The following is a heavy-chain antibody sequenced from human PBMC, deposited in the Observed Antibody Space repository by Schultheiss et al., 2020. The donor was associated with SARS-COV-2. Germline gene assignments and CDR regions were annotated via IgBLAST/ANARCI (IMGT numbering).Heavy chain of an antibody. J-gene: IGHJ4*02. CDR2: IYYSGST. CDR3: ARRAYSSGWGFDY. V-gene: IGHV4-31*03. Sequence: SETLSLTCTVSGGSISSGGYYWSWIRQHPGKGLEWIGYIYYSGSTYYNPSLKSRVTISVDTSKNQFSLKLSSVTAADTAVYYCARRAYSSGWGFDYWGQGTLVTVSS. D-gene: IGHD6-19*01. CDR1: GGSISSGGYY.